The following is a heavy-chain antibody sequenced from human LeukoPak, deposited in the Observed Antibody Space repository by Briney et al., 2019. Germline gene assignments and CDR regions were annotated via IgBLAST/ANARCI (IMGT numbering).Heavy chain of an antibody. V-gene: IGHV4-34*01. Sequence: PSETLSLTCAVYGGSFSGYYWSWIRQPPGKGLEWIGEINHSGSTNYNPSLKSRVTISVDTSKNQFSLKLSSVTAADTAVYYCARVRYPGIAAAGTSDYWGQGTLVAVSS. D-gene: IGHD6-13*01. J-gene: IGHJ4*02. CDR2: INHSGST. CDR1: GGSFSGYY. CDR3: ARVRYPGIAAAGTSDY.